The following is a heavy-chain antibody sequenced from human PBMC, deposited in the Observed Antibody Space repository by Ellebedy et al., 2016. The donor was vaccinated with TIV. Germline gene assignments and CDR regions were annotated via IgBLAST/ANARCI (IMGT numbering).Heavy chain of an antibody. CDR1: GFIFSDYY. Sequence: GESLKISCAASGFIFSDYYMSWIRQAPGKGLEWVSYISNSGSTIYYADSVKGRFTISRDNAKNSLSLLMNSLRAEETAVYYCARDARFIDQQHNWFDPWGQGTLVTVSS. CDR2: ISNSGSTI. CDR3: ARDARFIDQQHNWFDP. J-gene: IGHJ5*02. D-gene: IGHD2-2*01. V-gene: IGHV3-11*01.